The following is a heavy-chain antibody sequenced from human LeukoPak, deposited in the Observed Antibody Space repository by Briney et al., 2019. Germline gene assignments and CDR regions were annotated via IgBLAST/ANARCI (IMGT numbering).Heavy chain of an antibody. CDR3: AREARRGYSYGSFDY. J-gene: IGHJ4*02. CDR1: GYTFTSYG. CDR2: ISAYNGNT. D-gene: IGHD5-18*01. Sequence: ASVKVSCKASGYTFTSYGISWVRQAPGQGLEWMGWISAYNGNTNYAQKLQGRVTMTTDTSTSTAHMELRSLRSDDTAVYYCAREARRGYSYGSFDYWGQGTLVTVSS. V-gene: IGHV1-18*01.